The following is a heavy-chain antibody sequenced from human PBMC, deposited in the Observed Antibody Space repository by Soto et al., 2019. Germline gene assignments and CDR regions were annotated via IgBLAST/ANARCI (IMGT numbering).Heavy chain of an antibody. D-gene: IGHD2-21*02. J-gene: IGHJ4*02. CDR1: GGSISSYY. V-gene: IGHV4-59*01. Sequence: QVQLQESGPGLVKPSETLSLTCTVSGGSISSYYWSWIRQPPGKGLEWIGYIYYSGSTNYNPSLKSRLTISVDTSKTQFSLKLSSVTAADTAVYYCARGAVVTAIYFDYWGQGTLVTVSS. CDR2: IYYSGST. CDR3: ARGAVVTAIYFDY.